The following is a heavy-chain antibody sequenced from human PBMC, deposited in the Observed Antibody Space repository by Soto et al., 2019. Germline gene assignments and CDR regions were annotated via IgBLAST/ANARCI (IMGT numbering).Heavy chain of an antibody. V-gene: IGHV3-23*01. CDR2: ISGSGGST. D-gene: IGHD3-10*01. CDR3: VRDGGDFDY. J-gene: IGHJ4*02. CDR1: GFTFSSYA. Sequence: GGSLRLSCAASGFTFSSYAMSWVRQAPGKGLEWVSAISGSGGSTYYADSVKGRFTISRDDSKNMVYLQMNSLRGEDTAVYYCVRDGGDFDYWGQGTLVTVSS.